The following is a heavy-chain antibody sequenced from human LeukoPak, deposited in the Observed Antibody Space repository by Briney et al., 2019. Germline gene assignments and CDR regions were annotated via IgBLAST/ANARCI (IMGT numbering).Heavy chain of an antibody. CDR3: ARFLYASGRIFDF. J-gene: IGHJ4*02. Sequence: GESLKLSCKGSGYSFSSYWIGWVRQMPGKGLEWMGIIYPGDSNTRYSPSFQGQVTISADKSISTAYLQWSSLKASDAAMYYCARFLYASGRIFDFWGQGTLVTVSS. CDR1: GYSFSSYW. CDR2: IYPGDSNT. D-gene: IGHD3-10*01. V-gene: IGHV5-51*03.